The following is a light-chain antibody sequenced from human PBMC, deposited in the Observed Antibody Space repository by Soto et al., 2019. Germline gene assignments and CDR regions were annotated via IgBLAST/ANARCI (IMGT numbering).Light chain of an antibody. CDR2: AAS. CDR3: LQDFSYPRT. V-gene: IGKV1-39*01. Sequence: DIQMTQSPSSLSASVGDSVTITCRASQSISSYLNWYQQKPGKAPKLLIYAASSLQSGVPSRFSGGGSGTDFTLTISSLQPEDSATYYCLQDFSYPRTFGQGTKVDIK. J-gene: IGKJ1*01. CDR1: QSISSY.